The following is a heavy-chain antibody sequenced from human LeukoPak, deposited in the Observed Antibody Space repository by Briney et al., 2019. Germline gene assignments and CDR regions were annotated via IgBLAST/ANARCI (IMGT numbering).Heavy chain of an antibody. CDR1: GGSISRSSYH. D-gene: IGHD6-13*01. CDR3: ARVISSSWYDY. Sequence: PSETLSLTCTASGGSISRSSYHWGWIRQPPGKGREWVASIYYSGNTYYNPSLKSRVTISLDTSKNQFSLKLSSVTAADTAVYYCARVISSSWYDYWGQGTLVTVSS. CDR2: IYYSGNT. J-gene: IGHJ4*02. V-gene: IGHV4-39*07.